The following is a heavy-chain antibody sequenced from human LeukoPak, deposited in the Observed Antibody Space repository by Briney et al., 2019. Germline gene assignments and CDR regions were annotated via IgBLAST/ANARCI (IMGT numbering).Heavy chain of an antibody. D-gene: IGHD3-3*01. CDR3: AKSFGVGYPDH. CDR2: ISGSGETS. V-gene: IGHV3-23*01. J-gene: IGHJ4*02. CDR1: GFTFSTYG. Sequence: PGGSLRLSCAASGFTFSTYGMSWVRQAPGKGLEWVSGISGSGETSYYADSVKGRFTISRDNSKNTLYLQVNSLRAEDTAVYYCAKSFGVGYPDHWGQGTLVTVSS.